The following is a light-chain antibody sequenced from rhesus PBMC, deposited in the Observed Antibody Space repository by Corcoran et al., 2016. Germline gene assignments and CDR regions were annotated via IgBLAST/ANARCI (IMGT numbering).Light chain of an antibody. J-gene: IGKJ3*01. CDR2: KAS. CDR1: QGISSY. CDR3: QQHNSYPFT. V-gene: IGKV1-25*01. Sequence: DIQMTQSPSSLSASVGDTVTITCRASQGISSYLAWYQQKPGKVPKLLIYKASTLQSGVPSRFSGSGSGTDFTLTISSLQPEDCATYYCQQHNSYPFTFGPGTKLDIK.